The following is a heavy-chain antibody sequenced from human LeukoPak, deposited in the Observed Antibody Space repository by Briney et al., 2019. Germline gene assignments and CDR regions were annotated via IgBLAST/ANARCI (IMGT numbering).Heavy chain of an antibody. V-gene: IGHV4-39*01. J-gene: IGHJ4*02. CDR1: GASFSTSGCY. CDR3: ARLGAYLVWDSGSFPDF. CDR2: IFYTGNT. Sequence: PSETLSLNCTVSGASFSTSGCYWGWIRQPPGKGLEWIGSIFYTGNTYYNPSLKSPVTISADTSKNQFSLELRFVTAADTAVYYCARLGAYLVWDSGSFPDFWGQGSLVTVSS. D-gene: IGHD3-10*01.